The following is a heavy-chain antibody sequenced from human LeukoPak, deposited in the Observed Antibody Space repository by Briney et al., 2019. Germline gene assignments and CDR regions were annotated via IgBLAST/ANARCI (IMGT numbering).Heavy chain of an antibody. Sequence: GGSLRLSCAASGFTFSSYNMNWVRQAPGRGLEWLTFISLDGSRKSYADSVKGRFTFSRDDSKNTLYLEMNSLRAEDTATYYCARDRAVSWLDSWGLGTLVTASS. CDR2: ISLDGSRK. CDR1: GFTFSSYN. J-gene: IGHJ5*01. V-gene: IGHV3-30*03. D-gene: IGHD3-10*01. CDR3: ARDRAVSWLDS.